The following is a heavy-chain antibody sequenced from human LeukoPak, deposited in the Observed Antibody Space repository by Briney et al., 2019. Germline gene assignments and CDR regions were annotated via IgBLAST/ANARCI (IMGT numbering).Heavy chain of an antibody. D-gene: IGHD6-6*01. V-gene: IGHV5-51*01. CDR3: ARHSEEYTSTSRFDP. Sequence: PGESPKISCEGSGYSFATHWIGWVRQMPGKGLEWMGIIYPGDSETRYSPSFQGQVTISADKSISTAYLQWRSLKASETAMYYCARHSEEYTSTSRFDPWGQGTLVTVSS. J-gene: IGHJ5*02. CDR1: GYSFATHW. CDR2: IYPGDSET.